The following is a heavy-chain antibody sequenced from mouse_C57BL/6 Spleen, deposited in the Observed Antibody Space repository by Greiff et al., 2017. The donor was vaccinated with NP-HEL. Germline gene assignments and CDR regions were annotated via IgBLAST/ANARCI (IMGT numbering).Heavy chain of an antibody. CDR1: GFTFSDYG. CDR3: ARIGNYDYGGYAMDY. D-gene: IGHD2-4*01. Sequence: EVMLVESGGGLVKPGGSLKLSCAASGFTFSDYGMHWVRQAPEKGLEWVAYISSGSSTIYYADTVKGRFTISRDNAKNTLFLQMTSLRSEDTAMYYCARIGNYDYGGYAMDYWGQGTSVTVSS. CDR2: ISSGSSTI. J-gene: IGHJ4*01. V-gene: IGHV5-17*01.